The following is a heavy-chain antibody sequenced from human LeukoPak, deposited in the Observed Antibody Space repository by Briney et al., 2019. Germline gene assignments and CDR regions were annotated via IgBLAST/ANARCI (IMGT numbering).Heavy chain of an antibody. CDR1: GGTFSIYA. CDR3: ARDSHTVVFDY. V-gene: IGHV1-69*04. Sequence: SVKVSCKASGGTFSIYAISWVRQAPGQGLEWMGRIIPILGIANYAQKFQGRVTITADKSTSTAYMELSSLRSEDTAVYYCARDSHTVVFDYWGQGTLVTVSS. D-gene: IGHD4-4*01. CDR2: IIPILGIA. J-gene: IGHJ4*02.